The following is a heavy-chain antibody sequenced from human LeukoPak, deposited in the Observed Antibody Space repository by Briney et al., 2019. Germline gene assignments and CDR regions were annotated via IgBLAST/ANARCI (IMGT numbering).Heavy chain of an antibody. CDR2: INHSGST. Sequence: SETLSLTCTVSGYSINNGYYWGWIRQPPGKGLEWIGEINHSGSTNYNPSLKSRVTISVDTSKNQFSLKLSSVTAADTAVYYCARALMVYAIDYWGQGTLVTVSS. J-gene: IGHJ4*02. CDR3: ARALMVYAIDY. CDR1: GYSINNGYY. D-gene: IGHD2-8*01. V-gene: IGHV4-38-2*02.